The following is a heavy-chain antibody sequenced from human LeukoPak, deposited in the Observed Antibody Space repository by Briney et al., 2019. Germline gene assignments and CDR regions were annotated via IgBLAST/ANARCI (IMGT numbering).Heavy chain of an antibody. CDR2: MSWNSGSI. CDR1: GFTFDDYA. CDR3: AKAGGYSSGLNWFDP. Sequence: GGSLRLSCAASGFTFDDYAMDWVRQAPGKGLECVSGMSWNSGSIGYADSVKGRFTISRDNAKNSLYLQMNSLRAEDTALYYCAKAGGYSSGLNWFDPWGQGTLVTVSS. D-gene: IGHD6-19*01. V-gene: IGHV3-9*01. J-gene: IGHJ5*02.